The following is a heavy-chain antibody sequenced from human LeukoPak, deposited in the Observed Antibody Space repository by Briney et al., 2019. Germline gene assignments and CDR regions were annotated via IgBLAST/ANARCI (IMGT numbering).Heavy chain of an antibody. D-gene: IGHD3-10*01. CDR1: GFTFSSSA. CDR3: AKDGHFGSGSYLDY. Sequence: PGGSLRLSCAASGFTFSSSAMSWVRQAPGKGLEWVSGISGSGGTYYAGSVRGRFTISRDNSKNTFYLEMNSLGTEDTAVYYCAKDGHFGSGSYLDYWGQGTLVTVSS. V-gene: IGHV3-23*01. J-gene: IGHJ4*02. CDR2: ISGSGGT.